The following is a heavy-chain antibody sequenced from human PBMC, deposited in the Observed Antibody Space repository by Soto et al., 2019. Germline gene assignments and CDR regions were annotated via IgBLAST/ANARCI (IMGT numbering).Heavy chain of an antibody. V-gene: IGHV3-21*01. J-gene: IGHJ4*02. CDR2: ISSSSSYI. CDR1: GFTFSSYS. CDR3: ARDLDLRLDDSRDY. D-gene: IGHD3-22*01. Sequence: EVQLVESGGGLVKPGGSLRLSCAASGFTFSSYSMNWVRQAPGKGLELVSSISSSSSYIYYADSVKGRFTISRDNAKNSLYLQMNSLRAEDTAVYYCARDLDLRLDDSRDYWGQGTLVTVSS.